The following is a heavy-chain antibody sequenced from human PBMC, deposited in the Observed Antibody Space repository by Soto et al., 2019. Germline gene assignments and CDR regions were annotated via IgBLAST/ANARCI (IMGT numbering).Heavy chain of an antibody. CDR2: ISGSGGST. J-gene: IGHJ4*02. D-gene: IGHD5-12*01. CDR1: GFTFSSYA. Sequence: EVQLLESGGGLVQPGGSLRLSCAASGFTFSSYAMSWVRQAPGKGLEWVSAISGSGGSTHYADSVKGRFTISRDVSKNTLYLQMNSLRAEDTAIYYCAKERSSGYYFFDNWGQGTLVTVSS. CDR3: AKERSSGYYFFDN. V-gene: IGHV3-23*01.